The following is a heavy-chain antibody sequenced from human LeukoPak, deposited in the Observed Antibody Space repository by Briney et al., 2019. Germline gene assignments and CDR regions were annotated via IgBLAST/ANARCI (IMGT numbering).Heavy chain of an antibody. J-gene: IGHJ3*02. CDR1: GFTFSNYW. D-gene: IGHD3-16*01. Sequence: GGSLRLSCAASGFTFSNYWMTWVRQAPGTGLEWVSSISSRSSYTYYSDSVKGRFTISRDNAKNSLYLQMNSLRAEDTAVYYCARDSVGVSGSFASFDIWGQGTMVTVSS. V-gene: IGHV3-21*01. CDR3: ARDSVGVSGSFASFDI. CDR2: ISSRSSYT.